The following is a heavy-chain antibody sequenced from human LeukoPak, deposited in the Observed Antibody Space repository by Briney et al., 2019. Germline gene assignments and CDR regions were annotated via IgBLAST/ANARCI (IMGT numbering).Heavy chain of an antibody. CDR1: GYTFTGYY. V-gene: IGHV1-2*02. D-gene: IGHD6-19*01. Sequence: ASVKVSCKASGYTFTGYYMHWVRQAPGHGVEWMGWINPNSGGTNYAQKFQGRVTMTRDTSISTAYMELSRLRSDDTAVYYCARDRTRTGYSSGWYHDYWGQGTLVTVSS. CDR2: INPNSGGT. J-gene: IGHJ4*02. CDR3: ARDRTRTGYSSGWYHDY.